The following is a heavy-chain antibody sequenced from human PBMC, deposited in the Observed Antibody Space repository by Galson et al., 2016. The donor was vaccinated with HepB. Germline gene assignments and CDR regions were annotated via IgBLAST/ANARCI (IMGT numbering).Heavy chain of an antibody. V-gene: IGHV3-7*02. CDR1: GFTFSSCW. CDR3: ATTGFCRGGNCYPDH. CDR2: IREDGLEK. Sequence: SLRLSCAASGFTFSSCWMTWVRQAPGKGLEWVANIREDGLEKYYVDSVKGRFTISRDNAKNSLYLQMDSLRAGDTAMYYCATTGFCRGGNCYPDHWGQGTLVTVSS. D-gene: IGHD2-15*01. J-gene: IGHJ5*02.